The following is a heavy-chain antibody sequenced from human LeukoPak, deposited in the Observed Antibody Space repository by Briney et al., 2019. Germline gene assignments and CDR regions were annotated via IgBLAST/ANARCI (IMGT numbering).Heavy chain of an antibody. CDR2: INWNGGST. J-gene: IGHJ4*02. Sequence: PGGSLRLSCATSGFTFDDDGMSWVRQAPGKGLDWVSGINWNGGSTGYADSVKGRFTISRDNAKNSLYLQMNSLRAEDTALYYCASEGWEVRGVINWGQGTLVTVSS. CDR1: GFTFDDDG. V-gene: IGHV3-20*04. D-gene: IGHD3-10*01. CDR3: ASEGWEVRGVIN.